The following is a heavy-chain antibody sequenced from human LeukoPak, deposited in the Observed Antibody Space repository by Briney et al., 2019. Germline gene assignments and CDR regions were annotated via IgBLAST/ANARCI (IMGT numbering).Heavy chain of an antibody. J-gene: IGHJ4*02. CDR3: ARGAIKTTVIPHY. V-gene: IGHV4-39*01. CDR1: GASISSSAYY. D-gene: IGHD4-17*01. Sequence: PSETLSLTCTVSGASISSSAYYWGWIRQPPGKGLEWIGSIGGSNYYRGSTYYNPSLKSRVTIHVDTSKDQFSLKLSSVTAADTAVYYCARGAIKTTVIPHYWGQGTLVTVSS. CDR2: IGGSNYYRGST.